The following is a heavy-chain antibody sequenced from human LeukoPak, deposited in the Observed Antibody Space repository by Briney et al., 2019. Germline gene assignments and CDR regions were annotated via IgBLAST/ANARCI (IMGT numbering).Heavy chain of an antibody. D-gene: IGHD6-13*01. CDR3: ARVSKRIAAAGTSTGFDP. CDR2: INPNSGGT. V-gene: IGHV1-2*02. CDR1: GYTFTGYY. J-gene: IGHJ5*02. Sequence: ASVKVSCKASGYTFTGYYMHWVRQAPGQGLEWMGWINPNSGGTNYAQKFQGRVTMTRDTSISTAYMELSRLRSDDTAVYYCARVSKRIAAAGTSTGFDPWGQGTLVAVSS.